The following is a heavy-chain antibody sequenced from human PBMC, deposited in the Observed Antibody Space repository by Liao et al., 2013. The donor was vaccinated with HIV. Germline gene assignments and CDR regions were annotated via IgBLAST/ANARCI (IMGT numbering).Heavy chain of an antibody. CDR1: GGSISSYY. V-gene: IGHV4-4*07. D-gene: IGHD1-26*01. CDR3: ARDGGSYYDNWFDP. Sequence: QVQLQESGPGLVKPSETLSLTCTVSGGSISSYYWSWIRQPAGKGLEWIGHIYTGGSTNYNPSLKSRVTISVDTSKNQFSLKLSSVTAADTAVYYCARDGGSYYDNWFDPWGQGTLVTVSS. J-gene: IGHJ5*02. CDR2: IYTGGST.